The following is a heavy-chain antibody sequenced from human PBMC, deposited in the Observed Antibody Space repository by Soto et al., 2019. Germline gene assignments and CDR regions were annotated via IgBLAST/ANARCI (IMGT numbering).Heavy chain of an antibody. J-gene: IGHJ4*02. CDR2: INAGNGDT. CDR3: ASPSYGSGSYY. V-gene: IGHV1-3*01. Sequence: VQLVQSGAEVKKPGASVKVSCKASGYTFTNYLIHWVRQAPGQRLEWMGWINAGNGDTKYSQNFQGSVTITRDTSASTAYMEQSSLRSEDTAVYYCASPSYGSGSYYWGQGTLVTVSS. CDR1: GYTFTNYL. D-gene: IGHD3-10*01.